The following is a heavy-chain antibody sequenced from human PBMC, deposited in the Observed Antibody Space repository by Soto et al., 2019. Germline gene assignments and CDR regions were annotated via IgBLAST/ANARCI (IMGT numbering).Heavy chain of an antibody. J-gene: IGHJ5*02. Sequence: LRLSCAASGFTFSSYGMHWVRQAPGKGLEWVAVIWYDGSNKYYADSVKGRFTISRDNSKNTLYLQMNSLGAEDTAVYYCARESTGSYISWFDPWGQGTLVTVSS. CDR2: IWYDGSNK. CDR3: ARESTGSYISWFDP. V-gene: IGHV3-33*01. CDR1: GFTFSSYG. D-gene: IGHD3-10*01.